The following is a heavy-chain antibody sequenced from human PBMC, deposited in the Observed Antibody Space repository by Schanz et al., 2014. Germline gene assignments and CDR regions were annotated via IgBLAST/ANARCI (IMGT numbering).Heavy chain of an antibody. D-gene: IGHD3-9*01. CDR1: GFTFSSYA. CDR2: ISYDGRNK. CDR3: AKQIHYDILTVTRN. J-gene: IGHJ4*02. V-gene: IGHV3-30-3*01. Sequence: QVQLVESGGGVVQFGRSLRLSCEASGFTFSSYAMHWVRQVPGKGLEWVAVISYDGRNKYYADSVKGRFTISRDNSKNTLYLQMNSLRAEDTAVYYCAKQIHYDILTVTRNWGQGTLVTVSS.